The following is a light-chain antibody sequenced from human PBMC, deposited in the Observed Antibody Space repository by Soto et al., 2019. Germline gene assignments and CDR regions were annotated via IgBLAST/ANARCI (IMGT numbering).Light chain of an antibody. CDR2: DTS. J-gene: IGKJ2*01. CDR3: QQSDSFPYT. CDR1: QDIKYW. V-gene: IGKV1-12*01. Sequence: DVQMTPSPSSVSASVGDRVTITCRASQDIKYWLAWYQQKPGNAPKLLIYDTSSLQSGVPSYFSGSGSGTDFTLTISSLQPEDSATYYCQQSDSFPYTFGQGTKLEVK.